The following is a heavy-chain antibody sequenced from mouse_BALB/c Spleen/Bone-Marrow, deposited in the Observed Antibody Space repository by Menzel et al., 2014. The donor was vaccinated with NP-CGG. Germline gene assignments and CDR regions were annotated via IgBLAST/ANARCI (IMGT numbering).Heavy chain of an antibody. J-gene: IGHJ4*01. D-gene: IGHD2-4*01. CDR3: ARARSTMITTGTLDY. CDR1: GFTFSSFG. CDR2: ISSGSRTI. Sequence: EVKLEESGGGLVQPGGSRKLSCAASGFTFSSFGMHWVRQAPEKGLEWVAYISSGSRTIYYAGTLKGRFTISRDNPENTLFLQMTSLRSEDTAMYYCARARSTMITTGTLDYWGQGTSVTVSS. V-gene: IGHV5-17*02.